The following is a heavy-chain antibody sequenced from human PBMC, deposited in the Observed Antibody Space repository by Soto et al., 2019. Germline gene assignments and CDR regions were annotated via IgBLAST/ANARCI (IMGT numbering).Heavy chain of an antibody. D-gene: IGHD6-25*01. CDR2: VYYTGTT. Sequence: SETLSLTCTVSGGSISSYFYIWVRQPPGKGLEWIGSVYYTGTTDHNPSLKSRVTISVDTSKTQFSLNLRSVTAADTAVYYCARDLAAVPRAFDYWGRGTLVTVSS. CDR1: GGSISSYF. J-gene: IGHJ4*02. V-gene: IGHV4-59*01. CDR3: ARDLAAVPRAFDY.